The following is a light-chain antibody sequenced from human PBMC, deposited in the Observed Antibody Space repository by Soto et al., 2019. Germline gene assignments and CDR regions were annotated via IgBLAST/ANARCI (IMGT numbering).Light chain of an antibody. CDR1: QSISSY. V-gene: IGKV1-39*01. J-gene: IGKJ5*01. CDR3: QQYSDLPMT. CDR2: AAS. Sequence: DIHMTQSPSSLSASLGDRVTITFRASQSISSYLNWYQQKPGKAPKLLIYAASSLQSGVPPRFSGSGSGTDFTLTISRLEPEDFAVYFCQQYSDLPMTFGQGTRLEIK.